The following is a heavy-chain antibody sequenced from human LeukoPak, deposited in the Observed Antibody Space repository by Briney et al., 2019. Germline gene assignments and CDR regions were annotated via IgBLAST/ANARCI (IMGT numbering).Heavy chain of an antibody. J-gene: IGHJ4*02. Sequence: ASVKVSCKASGYTFTSYGISWVRQAPGQGLEWMGWISAYNGNTNYAQKLQGRVTMTTDTSTSTACMELRSLRSDDTAVYYCARAGTMVRGVIFFDYWGQGTLVTVSS. CDR3: ARAGTMVRGVIFFDY. D-gene: IGHD3-10*01. V-gene: IGHV1-18*01. CDR1: GYTFTSYG. CDR2: ISAYNGNT.